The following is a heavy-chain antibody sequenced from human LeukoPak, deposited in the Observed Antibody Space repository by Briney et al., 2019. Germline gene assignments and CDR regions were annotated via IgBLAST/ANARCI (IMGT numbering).Heavy chain of an antibody. V-gene: IGHV3-74*01. J-gene: IGHJ4*02. CDR2: IVGDGSAT. CDR1: GLTFSNYW. CDR3: ARDGSLPDY. Sequence: GGSLRLSCAASGLTFSNYWMHWVRQAPGKGLVWVSRIVGDGSATIYADSVKGRFTISRDNAKDTRYLQMNSLRAEDTAVYYCARDGSLPDYWGQGTLVTVSS. D-gene: IGHD2-15*01.